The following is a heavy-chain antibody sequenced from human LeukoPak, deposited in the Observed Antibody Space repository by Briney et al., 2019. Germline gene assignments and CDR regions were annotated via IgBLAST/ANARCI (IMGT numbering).Heavy chain of an antibody. CDR3: ARLRGGQTTPHAFDI. D-gene: IGHD1-1*01. CDR1: GFTFSSYE. Sequence: GGSLRLSCAASGFTFSSYEMNWVRQAPGKGLEWVSYISSSGSTIYYADSVKGRFTISRDNAKNSLYLQMNSLRAEDTAVYYCARLRGGQTTPHAFDIWGQGTMVTVSS. V-gene: IGHV3-48*03. CDR2: ISSSGSTI. J-gene: IGHJ3*02.